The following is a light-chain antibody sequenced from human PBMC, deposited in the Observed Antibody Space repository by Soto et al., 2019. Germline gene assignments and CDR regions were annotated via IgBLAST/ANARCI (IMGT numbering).Light chain of an antibody. J-gene: IGLJ2*01. Sequence: QSVLTQAASVSGSPGQSITISCTGTSSDVGGYNYVSWYQQHPGKAPKLMIYDVSNRPSGVSNRFSGSKSGNTASLTISGLQAEDEADYYCSSYTSSSVVFGGGTKVTVL. V-gene: IGLV2-14*01. CDR1: SSDVGGYNY. CDR2: DVS. CDR3: SSYTSSSVV.